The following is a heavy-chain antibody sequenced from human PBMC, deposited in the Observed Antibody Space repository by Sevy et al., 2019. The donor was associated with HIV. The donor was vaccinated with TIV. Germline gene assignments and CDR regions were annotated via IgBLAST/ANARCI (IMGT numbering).Heavy chain of an antibody. Sequence: GGSLRLSCAASGFIFSNYGMHWVRQAPGKGLEWVAVVLYDGSTKYYTGSVRGRFSISRDNSKNTVYLQMNSLRVEDTAVYYCAKGSKATGSAFDIWGQGTMVTVSS. D-gene: IGHD1-1*01. V-gene: IGHV3-30*18. J-gene: IGHJ3*02. CDR2: VLYDGSTK. CDR1: GFIFSNYG. CDR3: AKGSKATGSAFDI.